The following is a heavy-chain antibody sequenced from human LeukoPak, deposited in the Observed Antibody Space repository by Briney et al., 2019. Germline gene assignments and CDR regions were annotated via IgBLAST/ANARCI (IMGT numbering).Heavy chain of an antibody. J-gene: IGHJ6*03. Sequence: GGSLRLSCAASGFTFTSYNMNWVRQAPGKGLGWVSSITSSSSYIYHADSVKGPLPISRDNAKNSLYLQMDSLRVEDTAVYYCARDPYSGNYAAYYYYYMDVWGKGTTVTISS. D-gene: IGHD1-26*01. CDR2: ITSSSSYI. CDR1: GFTFTSYN. CDR3: ARDPYSGNYAAYYYYYMDV. V-gene: IGHV3-21*01.